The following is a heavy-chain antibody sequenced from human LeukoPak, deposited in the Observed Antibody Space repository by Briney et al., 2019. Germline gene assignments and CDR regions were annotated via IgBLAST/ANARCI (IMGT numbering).Heavy chain of an antibody. CDR2: ISYDGSNK. D-gene: IGHD6-13*01. CDR1: GFTFSSYA. CDR3: PILSTAGTPLDY. V-gene: IGHV3-30*01. Sequence: GGSLRLSCAASGFTFSSYAMHWVRQALGKGLEWVAVISYDGSNKYYADSVKGRFTISRDNSKNTLYLQMNSLRAEDTAVYYCPILSTAGTPLDYWGQGILVTVSS. J-gene: IGHJ4*02.